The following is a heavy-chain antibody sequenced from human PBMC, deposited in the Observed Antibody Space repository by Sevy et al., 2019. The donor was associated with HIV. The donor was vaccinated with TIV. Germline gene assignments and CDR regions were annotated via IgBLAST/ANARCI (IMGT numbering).Heavy chain of an antibody. CDR1: GLTVSNNY. J-gene: IGHJ3*02. D-gene: IGHD3-22*01. CDR2: VYSGDST. V-gene: IGHV3-53*01. Sequence: GGSLRLSCAASGLTVSNNYMSWVRQAPGKGLQWVSVVYSGDSTYYADSVKGRFTISRDNSKNTLYLQMNSLRAEDTAVYYCARLSVYYYDSSGYYTTGNAFDIWGQGTMVTVSS. CDR3: ARLSVYYYDSSGYYTTGNAFDI.